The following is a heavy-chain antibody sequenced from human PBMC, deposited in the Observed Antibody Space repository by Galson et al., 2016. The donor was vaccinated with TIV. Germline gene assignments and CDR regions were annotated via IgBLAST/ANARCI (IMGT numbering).Heavy chain of an antibody. J-gene: IGHJ3*02. CDR1: GFTFSSFG. D-gene: IGHD2/OR15-2a*01. Sequence: SLSLSCAASGFTFSSFGIPWVRQAPGKGLEWLAGILSDGIHQKYAASVRGRFTISRDQSKNTLFLQMNSLRAEDTAVYYCARDADGPQNEFDIWGQGTMVTISS. CDR3: ARDADGPQNEFDI. V-gene: IGHV3-33*01. CDR2: ILSDGIHQ.